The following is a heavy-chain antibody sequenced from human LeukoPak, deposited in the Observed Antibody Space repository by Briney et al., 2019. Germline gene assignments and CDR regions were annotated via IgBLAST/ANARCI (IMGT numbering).Heavy chain of an antibody. V-gene: IGHV4-34*01. D-gene: IGHD6-19*01. CDR2: INHSGST. Sequence: SETLSLTCAVYGGSFSGYYWSWIRQPPGKGLEWIGEINHSGSTNYNPSLKSRVTISVDTSKNQFSLKLSSVTAADTAVYYCARDSGWYVGGAFDIWGQGTMVTVSS. J-gene: IGHJ3*02. CDR3: ARDSGWYVGGAFDI. CDR1: GGSFSGYY.